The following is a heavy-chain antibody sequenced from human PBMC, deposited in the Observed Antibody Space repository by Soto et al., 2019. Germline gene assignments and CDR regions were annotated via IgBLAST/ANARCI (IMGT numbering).Heavy chain of an antibody. V-gene: IGHV3-53*01. D-gene: IGHD3-10*01. Sequence: EVQLVESGGGLIQPGGSLRLSCAVSGFTVSNNYMSWVRQAPGKGLEGVSVIYSGGYTAYGDSVKGRFTISRDNSKNTLFLKKKGLKPAAPALFYCATQPGGGGYWGQGTLVTVSS. CDR2: IYSGGYT. J-gene: IGHJ4*02. CDR1: GFTVSNNY. CDR3: ATQPGGGGY.